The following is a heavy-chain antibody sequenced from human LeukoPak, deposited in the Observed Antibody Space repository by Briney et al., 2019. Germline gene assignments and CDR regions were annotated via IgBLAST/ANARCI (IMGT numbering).Heavy chain of an antibody. Sequence: ASVKVSCKASGGTFSSYAISWVRQAPGQGLEWMGRIIPIFGSANYAQKFQGRVTITTDESTSTAYMELSSLRSEDTAVYYCARDNYSGYDPWGQGTLVTVSS. CDR1: GGTFSSYA. D-gene: IGHD5-12*01. V-gene: IGHV1-69*05. J-gene: IGHJ5*02. CDR3: ARDNYSGYDP. CDR2: IIPIFGSA.